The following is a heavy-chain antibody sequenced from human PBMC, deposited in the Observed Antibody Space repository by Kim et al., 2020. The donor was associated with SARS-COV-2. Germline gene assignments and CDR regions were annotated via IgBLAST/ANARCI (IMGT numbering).Heavy chain of an antibody. Sequence: GGSLRLSCTASGFTFGDYTMSWFRQAPGKGLEWVGFIRSKPYGGTTEYAASVKGRFTISRDDSKSIAYLQMNSLKTEDTAVYYCTRDGRKQWLGDYYYGMDVWGQGTTVTVSS. J-gene: IGHJ6*02. CDR1: GFTFGDYT. CDR3: TRDGRKQWLGDYYYGMDV. CDR2: IRSKPYGGTT. V-gene: IGHV3-49*03. D-gene: IGHD6-19*01.